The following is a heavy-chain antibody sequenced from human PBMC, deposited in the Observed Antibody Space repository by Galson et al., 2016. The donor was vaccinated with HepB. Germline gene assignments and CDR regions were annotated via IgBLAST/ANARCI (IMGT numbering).Heavy chain of an antibody. D-gene: IGHD3-10*01. V-gene: IGHV3-9*01. CDR2: ISRKSGDM. CDR1: GFNFGDYT. Sequence: SLRLSCAASGFNFGDYTMHWVRLAPGKGLEWVTGISRKSGDMPYADSVKGRFTISRDNAKNSVYLQMNSVTTEDTALYYCAKEKDSFQVQTPPDAFDVWGQGTLVIVSS. J-gene: IGHJ3*01. CDR3: AKEKDSFQVQTPPDAFDV.